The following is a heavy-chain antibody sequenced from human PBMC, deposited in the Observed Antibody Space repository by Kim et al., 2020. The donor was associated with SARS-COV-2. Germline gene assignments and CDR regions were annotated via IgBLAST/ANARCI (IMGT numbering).Heavy chain of an antibody. CDR1: GYTFTSYA. CDR3: ARDQVYALWTDAFDI. V-gene: IGHV7-4-1*02. D-gene: IGHD2-2*01. Sequence: ASVKVSCKASGYTFTSYAMNWVRQAPGQGLEWMGWINTNTGNPTYAQGFTGRFVFSLDTSVSTAYLQISSLKAEDTAVYYCARDQVYALWTDAFDIWGQGAMVAVAS. J-gene: IGHJ3*02. CDR2: INTNTGNP.